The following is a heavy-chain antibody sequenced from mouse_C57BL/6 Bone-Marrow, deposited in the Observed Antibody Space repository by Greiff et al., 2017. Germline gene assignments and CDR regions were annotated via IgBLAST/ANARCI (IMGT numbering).Heavy chain of an antibody. V-gene: IGHV1-26*01. CDR2: INPNNGGT. CDR1: GYTFTDYY. Sequence: VQLQQSGPELVKPGASVKISCKASGYTFTDYYMNWVKQSHGKSLEWIGDINPNNGGTSYNQKFKGKATLTVDKSSSTAYMELRSLTSEDSAVYYCARVAYYSKVAYWGQGTLVTVSA. D-gene: IGHD2-5*01. J-gene: IGHJ3*01. CDR3: ARVAYYSKVAY.